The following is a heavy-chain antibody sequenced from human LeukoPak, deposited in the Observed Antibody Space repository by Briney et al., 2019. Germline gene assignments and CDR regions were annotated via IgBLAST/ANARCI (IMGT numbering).Heavy chain of an antibody. J-gene: IGHJ4*02. CDR2: ISSSSGYI. V-gene: IGHV3-21*01. Sequence: GGSLRLSCAASGFTFSSYSMNWVRQAPGKGLEWVSSISSSSGYIYYADSVKGRFTISRDNAKNSLYLQMNSLRAEDTAVYYCARVATTSVTIDYWGQGTLVTVSS. CDR3: ARVATTSVTIDY. D-gene: IGHD1-26*01. CDR1: GFTFSSYS.